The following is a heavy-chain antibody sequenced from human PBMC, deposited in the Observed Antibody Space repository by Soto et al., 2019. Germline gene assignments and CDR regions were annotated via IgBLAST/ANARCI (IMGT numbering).Heavy chain of an antibody. J-gene: IGHJ4*02. CDR2: IYHSGST. CDR3: ARGGYCSGGSCYWAYIDY. CDR1: GGSISSSNW. V-gene: IGHV4-4*02. Sequence: SETLSLTCAVSGGSISSSNWWSWVRQPPGKGLEWIGEIYHSGSTNYNPSLKSRVTISVDKSKNQFSLKLSSVTAADTAVYYCARGGYCSGGSCYWAYIDYWGQGPLVTVFS. D-gene: IGHD2-15*01.